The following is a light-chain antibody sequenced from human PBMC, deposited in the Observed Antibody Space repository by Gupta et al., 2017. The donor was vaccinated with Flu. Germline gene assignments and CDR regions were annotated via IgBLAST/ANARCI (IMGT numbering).Light chain of an antibody. CDR3: SSYTSTTTFYV. CDR1: SSDVVNSDY. Sequence: QSALTHPASVSGSLGQTLTISCPGTSSDVVNSDYVSWYQQDSGNAPKLLIYDVSNRPSGVSSRFSGSKSGNTASLTISGLQAEDETDYYCSSYTSTTTFYVFGTGTKVTVL. J-gene: IGLJ1*01. CDR2: DVS. V-gene: IGLV2-14*01.